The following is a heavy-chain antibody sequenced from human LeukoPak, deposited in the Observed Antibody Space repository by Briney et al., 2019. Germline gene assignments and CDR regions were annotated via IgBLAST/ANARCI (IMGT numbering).Heavy chain of an antibody. CDR3: AALYYYDSSGYYEDYAFDI. Sequence: ASVKVSCKASGYTFTSYGISWVRQAPGQGLEWMGWISAYNGNTNYAQKLQGRVTMTRDTSTSTVYMELSSLRSEDTAVYYCAALYYYDSSGYYEDYAFDIWGQGTMVTVSS. CDR1: GYTFTSYG. D-gene: IGHD3-22*01. V-gene: IGHV1-18*01. CDR2: ISAYNGNT. J-gene: IGHJ3*02.